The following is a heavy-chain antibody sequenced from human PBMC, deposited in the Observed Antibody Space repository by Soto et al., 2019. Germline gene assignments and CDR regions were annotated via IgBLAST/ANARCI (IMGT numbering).Heavy chain of an antibody. CDR2: ISGSGGST. CDR1: GFTFSSYA. V-gene: IGHV3-23*01. CDR3: ANTGGGYCGGDYYSLYYYYGMDV. J-gene: IGHJ6*02. D-gene: IGHD2-21*02. Sequence: GGSLRLSCAASGFTFSSYAMSWVRQAPGKGLEWVSAISGSGGSTYYADSVKGRFTISRDNSKNTLYLQMNSLRAEDTAVYYCANTGGGYCGGDYYSLYYYYGMDVWGQGTTVTVSS.